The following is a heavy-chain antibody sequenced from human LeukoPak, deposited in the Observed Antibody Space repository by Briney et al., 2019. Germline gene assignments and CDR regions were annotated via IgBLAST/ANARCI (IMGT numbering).Heavy chain of an antibody. Sequence: PGGSLRLSCAASGFTFSSYATSWVRQAPGKGLEWFSAISGSGGSTYYADSVKGRFTISRHISKNTLYLQMNSLRAEDTAVYYCAKGVAHDAFDIWGQGTMVTVSS. CDR3: AKGVAHDAFDI. V-gene: IGHV3-23*01. CDR1: GFTFSSYA. J-gene: IGHJ3*02. CDR2: ISGSGGST.